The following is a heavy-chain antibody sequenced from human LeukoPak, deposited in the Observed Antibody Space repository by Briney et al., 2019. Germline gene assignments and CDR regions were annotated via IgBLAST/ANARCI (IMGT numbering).Heavy chain of an antibody. CDR3: AKRVRDSSGYYQDY. V-gene: IGHV3-23*01. CDR1: GFTFSSYA. J-gene: IGHJ4*02. CDR2: ISGSGGST. Sequence: GGSLRLSCAASGFTFSSYAMSWVRQAPGKGLEWVSAISGSGGSTYYADSVKGRCTISRDNSKNTLYLQMNSLRAEDTAVYYCAKRVRDSSGYYQDYWGQGTLVTVSS. D-gene: IGHD3-22*01.